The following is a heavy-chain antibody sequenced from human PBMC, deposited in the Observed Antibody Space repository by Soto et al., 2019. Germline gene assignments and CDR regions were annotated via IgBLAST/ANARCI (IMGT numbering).Heavy chain of an antibody. Sequence: SETLSLTCSVSGGSISSGYWTWIRQPPGKGLEWTGYIYYGGSINYNPSLKSRVIISVDTAKNQFPLRLSSVSAADTAVYYCTGAYYDVSGYSLDPWGQGTSVTVS. CDR1: GGSISSGY. J-gene: IGHJ5*02. CDR2: IYYGGSI. D-gene: IGHD3-22*01. CDR3: TGAYYDVSGYSLDP. V-gene: IGHV4-59*01.